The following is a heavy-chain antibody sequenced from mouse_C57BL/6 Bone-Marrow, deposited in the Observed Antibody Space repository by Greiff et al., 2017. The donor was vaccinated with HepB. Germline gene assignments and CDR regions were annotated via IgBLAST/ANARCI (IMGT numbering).Heavy chain of an antibody. CDR1: GFSLSTSGMG. V-gene: IGHV8-12*01. Sequence: QVTLKESGPGILQSSQTLSLTCSFSGFSLSTSGMGVSWIRQPSGKGLEWLAHIYWDDDKRYNPSLKSRLTISKDTSSNQVFLKITSVDTADTATYYCARRAEDGTTVRYYAMDYWGQGTSVTVSS. CDR3: ARRAEDGTTVRYYAMDY. J-gene: IGHJ4*01. CDR2: IYWDDDK. D-gene: IGHD1-1*01.